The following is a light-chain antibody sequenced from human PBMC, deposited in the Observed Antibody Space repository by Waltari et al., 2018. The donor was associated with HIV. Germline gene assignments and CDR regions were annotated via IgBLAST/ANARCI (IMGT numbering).Light chain of an antibody. V-gene: IGKV1-5*03. J-gene: IGKJ5*01. Sequence: DIQLTQSPSTLSASVGDRVTITCRASQSVSSWLAWYQQTPGKAPKLLIYKASSVESGVPSRFSGSGSGTEFTLTISSLQPDDFATYYCQHYNSYSVTFGQGTRLEIK. CDR3: QHYNSYSVT. CDR1: QSVSSW. CDR2: KAS.